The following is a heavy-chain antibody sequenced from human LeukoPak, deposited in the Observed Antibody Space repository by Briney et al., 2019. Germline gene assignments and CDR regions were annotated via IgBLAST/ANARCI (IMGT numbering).Heavy chain of an antibody. D-gene: IGHD5-24*01. CDR3: AKEKLDY. CDR2: ISYDGSNR. J-gene: IGHJ4*02. Sequence: GGSLRLSCAASGFTISSYCMNRVRQDPGKGLEWVAVISYDGSNRYYADSVKGRFTISRDNSKNTLYLQMNSLRAEDTAVYYCAKEKLDYWGQGTLVTVSS. CDR1: GFTISSYC. V-gene: IGHV3-30*18.